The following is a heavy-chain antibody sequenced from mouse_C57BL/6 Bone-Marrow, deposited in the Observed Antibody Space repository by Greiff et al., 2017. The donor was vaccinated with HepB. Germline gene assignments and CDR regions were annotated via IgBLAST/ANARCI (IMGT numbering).Heavy chain of an antibody. CDR1: GFTFSSYA. J-gene: IGHJ2*01. V-gene: IGHV5-4*01. D-gene: IGHD2-12*01. CDR3: AREPYSFYFDY. CDR2: ISDGGSYT. Sequence: EVHLVESGGGLVKPGGSLKLSCAASGFTFSSYAMSWVRQTPEKRLEWVATISDGGSYTYYPDNVKGRFTISRDNAKNNLYLQMSHLKSEDTAMYYCAREPYSFYFDYWGQGTTLTVSS.